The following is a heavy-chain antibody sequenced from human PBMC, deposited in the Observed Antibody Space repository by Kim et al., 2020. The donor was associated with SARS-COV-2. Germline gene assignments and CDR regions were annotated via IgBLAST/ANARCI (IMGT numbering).Heavy chain of an antibody. J-gene: IGHJ6*02. D-gene: IGHD5-18*01. CDR2: INHSGST. CDR1: GGSFSGYY. CDR3: ARRGNSYGYYYYGMDV. Sequence: SETLSLTCAVYGGSFSGYYWSWIRQPPGKGLEWIGEINHSGSTNYNPSLKSRVTISVDTSKNQFSLKLSSVTAADTAVYYCARRGNSYGYYYYGMDVWGQGTTVTVSS. V-gene: IGHV4-34*01.